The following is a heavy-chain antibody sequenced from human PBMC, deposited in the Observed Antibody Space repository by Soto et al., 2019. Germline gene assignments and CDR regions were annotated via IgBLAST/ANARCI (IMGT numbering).Heavy chain of an antibody. Sequence: QVQLVQSGAEMQQPGASVRVSCKASGGTFSKYAFRWVRQAPGQGLEWLGGTIPMFGTPNYAQKFQGRVDISADESTATVYMELSSLRSEDTAVYYCARPLRDRNYYYGMAVWGQGTTVTVSS. CDR2: TIPMFGTP. CDR1: GGTFSKYA. D-gene: IGHD3-22*01. J-gene: IGHJ6*02. CDR3: ARPLRDRNYYYGMAV. V-gene: IGHV1-69*01.